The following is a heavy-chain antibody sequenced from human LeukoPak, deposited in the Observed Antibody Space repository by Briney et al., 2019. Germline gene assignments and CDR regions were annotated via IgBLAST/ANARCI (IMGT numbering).Heavy chain of an antibody. V-gene: IGHV2-5*02. D-gene: IGHD3-3*02. CDR3: AHSTFSGGAFDI. J-gene: IGHJ3*02. CDR1: GFSLSTSGVR. CDR2: IYCDDGK. Sequence: SGPTLVKPTQTPTLTCTFSGFSLSTSGVRVGWIRQPPGKALEWLALIYCDDGKRYSPSLKNRLIITTDTSKNHVVLTMTNMDPVDTATYYCAHSTFSGGAFDIWGQGKMATVS.